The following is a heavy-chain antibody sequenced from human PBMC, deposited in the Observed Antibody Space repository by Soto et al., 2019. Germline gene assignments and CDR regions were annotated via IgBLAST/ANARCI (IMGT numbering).Heavy chain of an antibody. CDR3: ARVPNTYYFDY. J-gene: IGHJ4*02. Sequence: PGGSLRLSCAASGFDFSSFAMRWVRQAPGRGLEWVSAISGSASSTYYADSVKGRFTISRDNSKNTLFLQMNNLRAEDTAIYYCARVPNTYYFDYWGQGTLVTVSS. V-gene: IGHV3-23*01. CDR2: ISGSASST. CDR1: GFDFSSFA. D-gene: IGHD3-16*01.